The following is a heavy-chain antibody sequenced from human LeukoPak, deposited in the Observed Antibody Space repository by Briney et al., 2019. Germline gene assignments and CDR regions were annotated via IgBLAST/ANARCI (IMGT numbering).Heavy chain of an antibody. CDR2: ISSSGSTI. CDR1: GFTFSSYE. J-gene: IGHJ4*02. D-gene: IGHD3-16*01. Sequence: GGSLRLSCAASGFTFSSYEMNWVRQAPGKGLEWVSYISSSGSTIYYADSVKGRFTISRDNAKNSLVLQMNSLRVEDTALYFCAGGYGSRSPDYWGQGTRVTVS. V-gene: IGHV3-48*03. CDR3: AGGYGSRSPDY.